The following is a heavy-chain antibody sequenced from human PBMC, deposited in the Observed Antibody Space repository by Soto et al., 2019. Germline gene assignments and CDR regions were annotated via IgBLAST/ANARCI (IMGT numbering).Heavy chain of an antibody. CDR3: ARGSCSSASCYTGDS. Sequence: SETLSLTCTVSGDTIGSNYWSWIRQPPGKGLEWIGYIYFTGSTNYNPSLKSRVTILVDMSKNQFSLKLSSVTAADTAVYYCARGSCSSASCYTGDSWGQGTLVTVSS. CDR1: GDTIGSNY. J-gene: IGHJ4*02. CDR2: IYFTGST. V-gene: IGHV4-59*01. D-gene: IGHD2-2*02.